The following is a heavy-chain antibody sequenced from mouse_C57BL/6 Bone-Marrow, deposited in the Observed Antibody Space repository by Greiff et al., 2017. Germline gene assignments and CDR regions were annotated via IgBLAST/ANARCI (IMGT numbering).Heavy chain of an antibody. CDR3: ATLYDGYSWFAY. CDR2: IHPNSGST. CDR1: GYTFTSYW. V-gene: IGHV1-64*01. J-gene: IGHJ3*01. D-gene: IGHD2-3*01. Sequence: VKLQQPGAELVKPGASVKLSCKASGYTFTSYWMHWVKQRPGQGLEWIGMIHPNSGSTNYNEKFKSKATLTVDKSSSTAYMQLSSLTSEDSAVYYCATLYDGYSWFAYWGQGTLVTVSA.